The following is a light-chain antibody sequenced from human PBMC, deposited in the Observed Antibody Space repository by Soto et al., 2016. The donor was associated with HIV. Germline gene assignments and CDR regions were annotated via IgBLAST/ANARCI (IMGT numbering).Light chain of an antibody. Sequence: SFVLTQPPSVSVAPGKTARVTCGANNLGSEXVHWYQQKPGQAPVLVVYDDSDRPSGIPERFSGSNSGNTATLTISRVEAGDEGDYYCQVWDSRNDHLVFGPGTKVTVL. CDR1: NLGSEX. V-gene: IGLV3-21*03. CDR3: QVWDSRNDHLV. J-gene: IGLJ1*01. CDR2: DDS.